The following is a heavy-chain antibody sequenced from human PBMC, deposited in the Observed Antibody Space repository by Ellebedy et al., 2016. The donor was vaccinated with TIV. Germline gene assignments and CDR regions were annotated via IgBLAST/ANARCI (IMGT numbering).Heavy chain of an antibody. V-gene: IGHV4-34*01. D-gene: IGHD3-9*01. CDR1: AGSFSSYY. Sequence: MPSETLSLTCAVYAGSFSSYYWSWIRQPPGKGLEWIGEINHSGSTNYNPSLKSRVTISVDTSKNQFSLKLSSVTAADTAVYYCARDHGRVLTGYYKRYYGMDVWGQGTTVTVSS. J-gene: IGHJ6*02. CDR3: ARDHGRVLTGYYKRYYGMDV. CDR2: INHSGST.